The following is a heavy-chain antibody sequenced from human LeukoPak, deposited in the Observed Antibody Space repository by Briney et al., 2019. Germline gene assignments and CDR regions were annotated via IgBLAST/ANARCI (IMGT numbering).Heavy chain of an antibody. Sequence: GGSLRLSCAAFGFTLSSYSMSWVRQAPGKGLEWVSYISSSSSTIYYADSVKGRFTISRDNAKNSLYLQMNSLRDEDTAVYYCARGRGPYGWFDPWGQGTLVTVSS. CDR2: ISSSSSTI. CDR1: GFTLSSYS. D-gene: IGHD3-10*01. J-gene: IGHJ5*02. CDR3: ARGRGPYGWFDP. V-gene: IGHV3-48*02.